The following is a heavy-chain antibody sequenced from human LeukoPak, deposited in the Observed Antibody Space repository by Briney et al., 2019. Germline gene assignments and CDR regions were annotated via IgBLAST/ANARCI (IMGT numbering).Heavy chain of an antibody. CDR1: AYSFTSYW. CDR3: ARQGYASWPDAFDI. CDR2: IYPGDSDA. D-gene: IGHD2-2*01. Sequence: GESLKISCKGSAYSFTSYWIGCVRQMPGKGLEWMGIIYPGDSDARYSPSFQGQVTISADKSTSTAYLQWSSLKASDTAMYYCARQGYASWPDAFDIWGEGTMVSVSS. V-gene: IGHV5-51*01. J-gene: IGHJ3*02.